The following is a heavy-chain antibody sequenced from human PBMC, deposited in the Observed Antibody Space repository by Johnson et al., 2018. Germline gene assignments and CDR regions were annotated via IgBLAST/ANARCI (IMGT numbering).Heavy chain of an antibody. V-gene: IGHV4-34*01. J-gene: IGHJ3*02. D-gene: IGHD1-7*01. CDR1: GGSFSGYY. CDR2: INRSGST. CDR3: ARYGTKNAFDI. Sequence: QVQLQQWGAGLLKPSETLSLTCAVYGGSFSGYYWSWIRQPPGKGLEWIGEINRSGSTNYKPSLKSRVTISVDTSNNQFSLKLTSGTAADTAVYYCARYGTKNAFDIWGQGKMVTVSS.